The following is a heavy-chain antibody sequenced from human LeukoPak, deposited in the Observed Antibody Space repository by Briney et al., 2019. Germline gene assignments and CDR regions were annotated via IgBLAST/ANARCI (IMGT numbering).Heavy chain of an antibody. V-gene: IGHV1-69*01. CDR1: GGTFSSYA. Sequence: ASVKVSCKASGGTFSSYAISWVRQAPGQGLEWMGGIIPIFGTANYAQKFQGRVTITADESTSTAYMELSSLRSEDTAVYYCAGAAMVPYYFDYWGQGTLVTVSS. CDR2: IIPIFGTA. CDR3: AGAAMVPYYFDY. D-gene: IGHD5-18*01. J-gene: IGHJ4*02.